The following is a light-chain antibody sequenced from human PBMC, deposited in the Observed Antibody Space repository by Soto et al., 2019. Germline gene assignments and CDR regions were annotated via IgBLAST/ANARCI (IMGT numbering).Light chain of an antibody. Sequence: QSVLTQPASVSGSPGQSLTISCTETSTDVETYNLVSWYQQHPGKAPKLIIYEGTKRPSGVSNRFSGTKSGNTASLTISGLQAEDEADYYCCSYAGSSSFVIFGGGTKLTVL. CDR2: EGT. V-gene: IGLV2-23*03. CDR3: CSYAGSSSFVI. J-gene: IGLJ2*01. CDR1: STDVETYNL.